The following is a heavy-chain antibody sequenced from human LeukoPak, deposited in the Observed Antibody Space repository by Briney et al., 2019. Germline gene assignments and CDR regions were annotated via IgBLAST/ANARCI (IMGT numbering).Heavy chain of an antibody. Sequence: GGSLRLSCAASGFIFRSYALHWVRQAPGKGLEWVALILYDGSIDHYADSVKGRFTISRDNSKDALYLQLNSLRAEDTAVYYCAREGISMTQFDYWGQGTLVTVSS. CDR2: ILYDGSID. J-gene: IGHJ4*02. V-gene: IGHV3-30-3*01. D-gene: IGHD3-22*01. CDR3: AREGISMTQFDY. CDR1: GFIFRSYA.